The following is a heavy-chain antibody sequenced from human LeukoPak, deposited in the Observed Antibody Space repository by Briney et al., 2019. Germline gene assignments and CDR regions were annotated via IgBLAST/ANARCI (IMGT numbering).Heavy chain of an antibody. CDR1: GGSISIYY. CDR2: IYTSGST. Sequence: SETLSLTCTVSGGSISIYYWSWIRHPAAKGLEWIRRIYTSGSTNYNPSLKSRVTMSVDTSKNQFSLKLSSVTAADTAVYYCARAGYGDYPYYYYYMDVWGKGTTVTVSS. V-gene: IGHV4-4*07. J-gene: IGHJ6*03. D-gene: IGHD4-17*01. CDR3: ARAGYGDYPYYYYYMDV.